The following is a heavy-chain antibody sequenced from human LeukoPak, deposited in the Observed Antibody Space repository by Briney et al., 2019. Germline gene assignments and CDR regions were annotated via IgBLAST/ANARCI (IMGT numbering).Heavy chain of an antibody. CDR1: GFTFDDYA. J-gene: IGHJ4*02. CDR3: AKGYDILTGYLDY. CDR2: ISWNSGSK. D-gene: IGHD3-9*01. Sequence: GRSLRLSCAASGFTFDDYAMHWVRQAPGKGLEWVSGISWNSGSKGYADSVKGRFTISRDNAKNSLYLQMDSLRAEDTALYYCAKGYDILTGYLDYWGQGTLVTVSS. V-gene: IGHV3-9*01.